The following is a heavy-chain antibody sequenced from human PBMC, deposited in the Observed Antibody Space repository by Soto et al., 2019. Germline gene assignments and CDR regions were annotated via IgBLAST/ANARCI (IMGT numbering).Heavy chain of an antibody. V-gene: IGHV6-1*01. CDR2: TYYRSKWYN. CDR3: ARDGGYCSSTSCYREAFDY. Sequence: PSQTLSLTCAISGDSVSSNSAAWNWIRQSPSRGLEWLGRTYYRSKWYNDYAVSVKSRITINPDTSKNQFSLQLNSVTPEDTAVYYCARDGGYCSSTSCYREAFDYWGQGTLVTVSS. D-gene: IGHD2-2*02. CDR1: GDSVSSNSAA. J-gene: IGHJ4*02.